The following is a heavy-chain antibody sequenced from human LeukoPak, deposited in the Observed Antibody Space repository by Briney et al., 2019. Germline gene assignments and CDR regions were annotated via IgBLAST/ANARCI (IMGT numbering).Heavy chain of an antibody. CDR3: VRSGVVLQTGFDF. Sequence: ETLSLTCAVSGGPMMTGPYYWGWIRQPPGKGLEWLGGIFYDGTTYYSPSLKSRVSVSADTSRNQFSLRLTSASAADTAVYYCVRSGVVLQTGFDFWGQGALVTVSS. D-gene: IGHD3-16*01. J-gene: IGHJ4*02. CDR2: IFYDGTT. V-gene: IGHV4-39*07. CDR1: GGPMMTGPYY.